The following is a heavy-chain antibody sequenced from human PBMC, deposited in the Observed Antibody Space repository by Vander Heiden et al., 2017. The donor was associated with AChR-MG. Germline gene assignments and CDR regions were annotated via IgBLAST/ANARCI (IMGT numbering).Heavy chain of an antibody. V-gene: IGHV1-69*01. CDR3: SAGSVSYYYYGMDV. CDR2: IIPIFGTA. Sequence: QVQLVQSGAEVKKTGSSVKVSCNASGGTFSSYAISWVRQAPGQGLEWMGGIIPIFGTANYAQKFQGRVTITADESTSTAYMELSSLRSEDTAVYYCSAGSVSYYYYGMDVWGQGTTVTVSS. D-gene: IGHD3-10*01. J-gene: IGHJ6*02. CDR1: GGTFSSYA.